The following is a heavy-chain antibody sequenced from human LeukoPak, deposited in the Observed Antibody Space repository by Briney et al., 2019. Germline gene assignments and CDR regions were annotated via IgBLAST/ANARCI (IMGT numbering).Heavy chain of an antibody. Sequence: SETLSLTCTVSGGSISSSSYYWGWIRQPPGKGLEWIGSIYYSGSTFYNPSLKSRVAISVDTSKNQFSLKLSSVTAADTAVYYCARRHLDIPWGYMDVWGKGTTVTVSS. J-gene: IGHJ6*03. CDR2: IYYSGST. D-gene: IGHD3-16*01. CDR1: GGSISSSSYY. CDR3: ARRHLDIPWGYMDV. V-gene: IGHV4-39*01.